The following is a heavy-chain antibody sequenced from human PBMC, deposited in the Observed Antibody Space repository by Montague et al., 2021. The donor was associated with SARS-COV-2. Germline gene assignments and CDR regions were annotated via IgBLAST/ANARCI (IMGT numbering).Heavy chain of an antibody. J-gene: IGHJ5*02. V-gene: IGHV4-39*01. D-gene: IGHD4-17*01. CDR1: GDSTSCPNCY. CDR3: ARHRNYGDHSLDNWFHP. Sequence: SETLSLTCTVSGDSTSCPNCYWGWVRQAPGKGLDWIGTIYNSGTTYCXPSLKSRLTISIDTSKNQFSLKLTSVTAADTAVYYCARHRNYGDHSLDNWFHPWGQGTLVTVSS. CDR2: IYNSGTT.